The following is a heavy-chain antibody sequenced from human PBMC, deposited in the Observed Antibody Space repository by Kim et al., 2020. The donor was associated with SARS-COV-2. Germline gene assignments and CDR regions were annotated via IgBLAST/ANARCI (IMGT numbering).Heavy chain of an antibody. J-gene: IGHJ4*01. V-gene: IGHV4-38-2*02. CDR1: GYSISSGYY. D-gene: IGHD6-13*01. CDR2: IYHSGST. Sequence: SETLSLTCTVSGYSISSGYYWGWIRQPPGKGLEWIGSIYHSGSTYYNPSLKSRVTISVDTSKNQFSLKLSSVTAADTAVYYCARVIAAAGTGGYFDYWG. CDR3: ARVIAAAGTGGYFDY.